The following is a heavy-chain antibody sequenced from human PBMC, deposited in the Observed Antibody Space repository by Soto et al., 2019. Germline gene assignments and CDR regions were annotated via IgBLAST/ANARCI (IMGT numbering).Heavy chain of an antibody. V-gene: IGHV3-23*01. CDR1: GFTFSSYA. J-gene: IGHJ4*02. CDR3: ASYYYDSSGYPHY. Sequence: GGSLRLSCAASGFTFSSYAMSWVRQAPGKGLEWVSAISGSGGSTYYADSVKGRFTISRDNSKNTLYLQMNSLRAEDTAVYYCASYYYDSSGYPHYWGQGTLVTVSS. CDR2: ISGSGGST. D-gene: IGHD3-22*01.